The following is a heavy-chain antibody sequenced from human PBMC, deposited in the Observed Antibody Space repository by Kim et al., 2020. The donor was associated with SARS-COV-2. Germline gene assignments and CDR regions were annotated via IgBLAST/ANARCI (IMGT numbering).Heavy chain of an antibody. V-gene: IGHV1-18*01. J-gene: IGHJ4*02. D-gene: IGHD3-10*01. CDR2: ISAYNGNT. CDR3: AITNQAGYYYGSGSKYYFDY. CDR1: GYTFTSYG. Sequence: ASVKVSCKASGYTFTSYGISWVRQAPGQGLEWMGWISAYNGNTNYAQKLQGRVTMTTDTSTSTAYMELRSLRSDDTAVYYCAITNQAGYYYGSGSKYYFDYWGQGTLVTVSS.